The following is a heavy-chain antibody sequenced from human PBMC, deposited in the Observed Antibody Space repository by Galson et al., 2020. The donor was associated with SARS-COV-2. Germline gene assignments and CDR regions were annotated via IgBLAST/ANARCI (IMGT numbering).Heavy chain of an antibody. D-gene: IGHD2-2*01. CDR3: AAQSCSSTSCYDAFDI. V-gene: IGHV1-58*01. Sequence: SVKVSCKASGFTFTSSAVQWVRQARGQRLEWIGWIVVGSGNTNYAQKFQERVTITRDMSTSTAYMELSSLRSEDTAVYYCAAQSCSSTSCYDAFDIWGQGTMVTVSS. CDR1: GFTFTSSA. J-gene: IGHJ3*02. CDR2: IVVGSGNT.